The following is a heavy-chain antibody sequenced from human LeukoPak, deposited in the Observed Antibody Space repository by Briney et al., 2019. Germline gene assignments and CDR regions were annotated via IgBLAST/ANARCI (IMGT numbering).Heavy chain of an antibody. D-gene: IGHD6-19*01. CDR1: GFNFRDHW. Sequence: GSLRLSCAVSGFNFRDHWMDWVRQAPGKGLEWVANIKQDESEIYYVDSVKGRFTISRDNAENSLYLQMNSLRAEDTAVYYCARDIGAWSAYWGQGTLVTVSS. V-gene: IGHV3-7*01. CDR3: ARDIGAWSAY. J-gene: IGHJ4*02. CDR2: IKQDESEI.